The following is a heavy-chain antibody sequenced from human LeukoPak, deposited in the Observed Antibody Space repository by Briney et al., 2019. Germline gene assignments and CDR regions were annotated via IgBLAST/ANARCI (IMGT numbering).Heavy chain of an antibody. CDR3: ARGKDGYNWSDY. J-gene: IGHJ4*02. CDR2: IYYSGST. V-gene: IGHV4-59*01. D-gene: IGHD5-24*01. Sequence: PSETLSLTCTVSGGSISSYYWSWIRQPPGKGLEWIGYIYYSGSTNYNPSLKSRVTISVDTSKNQFSLKLSSVTAADTAVYYCARGKDGYNWSDYWGQGTLVTVSS. CDR1: GGSISSYY.